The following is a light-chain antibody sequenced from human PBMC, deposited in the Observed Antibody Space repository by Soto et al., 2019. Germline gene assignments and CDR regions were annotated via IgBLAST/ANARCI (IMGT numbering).Light chain of an antibody. CDR1: QDIRTD. Sequence: DIQMTQSPSSLSAAVEDRVTITCRASQDIRTDLAWYQHKPGKAPKRLMYAASILQSGVPSRFSGSGSGTKFTLTITSLQPEDSAIYYCLQYYDYPYTFGQGTRLEIK. J-gene: IGKJ2*01. CDR3: LQYYDYPYT. CDR2: AAS. V-gene: IGKV1-17*01.